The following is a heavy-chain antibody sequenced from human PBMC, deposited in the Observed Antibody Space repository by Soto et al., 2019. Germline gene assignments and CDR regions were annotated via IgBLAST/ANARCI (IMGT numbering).Heavy chain of an antibody. V-gene: IGHV4-31*03. Sequence: SETLSLTCTVSGGSISSGGYYWRWIRQHPGKGLEWIGYIYYSGSTYYNPSLKSRVTISVDTSKNQFSLKLSSVTAADTAVYYCARAAVTMVRGETAGSYYYYYGMDVWGQGTTVTVSS. D-gene: IGHD3-10*01. CDR1: GGSISSGGYY. CDR3: ARAAVTMVRGETAGSYYYYYGMDV. J-gene: IGHJ6*02. CDR2: IYYSGST.